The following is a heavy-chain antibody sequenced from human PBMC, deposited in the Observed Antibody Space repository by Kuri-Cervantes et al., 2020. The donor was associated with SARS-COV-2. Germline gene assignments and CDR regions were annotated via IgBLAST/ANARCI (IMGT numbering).Heavy chain of an antibody. J-gene: IGHJ4*02. Sequence: GESLKISCAASGFTLSGHWIHWVRQAPGKGLVWVSRINPDGSYTNNADSVKGRFTLSRDNAENMLFLQMNSLRAEDTAVYYCVRDGDHWNFDYWGQGTLVTVSS. D-gene: IGHD1-1*01. CDR1: GFTLSGHW. CDR3: VRDGDHWNFDY. V-gene: IGHV3-74*01. CDR2: INPDGSYT.